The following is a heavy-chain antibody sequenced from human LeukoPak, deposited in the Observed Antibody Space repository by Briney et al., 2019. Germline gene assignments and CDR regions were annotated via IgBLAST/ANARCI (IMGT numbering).Heavy chain of an antibody. CDR1: RFTFSTYW. CDR2: INSDGSST. CDR3: AKGFRGFDP. J-gene: IGHJ5*02. Sequence: TGGSLRLSCAASRFTFSTYWMHWVRQAPGKGLVWVSRINSDGSSTGYADSVKGRFTISRDNAKNTLYLQMNSLRAEDTAVYYCAKGFRGFDPWGQGTLVTVSS. V-gene: IGHV3-74*01.